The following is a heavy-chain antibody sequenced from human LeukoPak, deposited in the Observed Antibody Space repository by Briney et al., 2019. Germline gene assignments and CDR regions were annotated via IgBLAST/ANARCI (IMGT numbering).Heavy chain of an antibody. D-gene: IGHD2-15*01. Sequence: PSQTLSLTCAVSGGSISSGGYSWSWIRQPPGKGLEWIGYIYHSGSTYYNPSLKSRVTISVDRSKNQFSLKLSSVTAADTAVYYCARVGGGSCAIDYWGQGSLVTVSS. CDR1: GGSISSGGYS. J-gene: IGHJ4*02. V-gene: IGHV4-30-2*01. CDR2: IYHSGST. CDR3: ARVGGGSCAIDY.